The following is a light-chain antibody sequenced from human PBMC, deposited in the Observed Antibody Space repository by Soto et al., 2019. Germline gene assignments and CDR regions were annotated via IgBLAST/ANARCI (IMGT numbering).Light chain of an antibody. J-gene: IGKJ2*01. V-gene: IGKV3-20*01. CDR3: HLCDTSAYT. CDR1: QSISSSY. CDR2: SAS. Sequence: EIVVTQSPGALSLSPGDSATLSCRASQSISSSYLAWYQQKLGQAPRLLIYSASTRATGIPDRFSGSGSGTDFTLTISRREPEDFAVYFCHLCDTSAYTFGQGTKLEI.